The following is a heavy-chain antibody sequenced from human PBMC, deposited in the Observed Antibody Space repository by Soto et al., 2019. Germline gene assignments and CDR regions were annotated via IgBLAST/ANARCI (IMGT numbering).Heavy chain of an antibody. CDR3: ATGGRGYCSGGSCLDAFDI. D-gene: IGHD2-15*01. CDR2: IYYSGST. V-gene: IGHV4-31*03. CDR1: GGSISSGGYY. Sequence: QVQLQESGPGLVKPSQTLSLTCTVSGGSISSGGYYWSWIRQHPGKGLEWIGYIYYSGSTYYNPSLKSRVTISVDTSKNQFSLKLSSVAAADTAVYYCATGGRGYCSGGSCLDAFDIWGQGTMVTVSS. J-gene: IGHJ3*02.